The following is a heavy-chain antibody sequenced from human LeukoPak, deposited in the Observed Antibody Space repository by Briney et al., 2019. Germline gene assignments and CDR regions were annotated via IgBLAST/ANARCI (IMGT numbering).Heavy chain of an antibody. D-gene: IGHD6-13*01. Sequence: GGSLRLSCAASGFTFSSYAMHWVRQAPGKGLEYVSDISSNGGSTYYGNSVKGRFTISRDNSKNTLYLQMGRLRAEDMAVYYCASGGAQRSSWYLDYWGQGTLVTVSS. CDR1: GFTFSSYA. V-gene: IGHV3-64*01. J-gene: IGHJ4*02. CDR2: ISSNGGST. CDR3: ASGGAQRSSWYLDY.